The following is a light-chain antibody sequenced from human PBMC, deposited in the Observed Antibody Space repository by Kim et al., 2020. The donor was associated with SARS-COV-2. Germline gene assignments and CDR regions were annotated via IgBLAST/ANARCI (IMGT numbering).Light chain of an antibody. CDR3: QAWDSGTGV. V-gene: IGLV3-1*01. J-gene: IGLJ3*02. CDR2: EDS. CDR1: KLGDKY. Sequence: VSPGQTASISCSGDKLGDKYVCWYQQKPGQSPVRVIYEDSRRPSGIPERFLGSNSGNTATLTISGTQAMDEADYYCQAWDSGTGVFGGGTQLTVL.